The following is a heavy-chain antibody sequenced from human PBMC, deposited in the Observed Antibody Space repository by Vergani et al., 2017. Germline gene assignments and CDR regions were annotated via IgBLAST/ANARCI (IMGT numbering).Heavy chain of an antibody. CDR1: VFTFSSYG. CDR3: AKDLLDIFVVVTAIYSNLWYMDV. J-gene: IGHJ6*03. Sequence: QVQLVESVGGVVQPGRSLRLSCAASVFTFSSYGMHWVRQAPGKGLEWVAVISYDGSNKYYADSVKGRFTLSRDTPKNTLYLQMNSLRAEDTAVYYCAKDLLDIFVVVTAIYSNLWYMDVWGKGTTVTVSS. CDR2: ISYDGSNK. D-gene: IGHD2-21*02. V-gene: IGHV3-30*18.